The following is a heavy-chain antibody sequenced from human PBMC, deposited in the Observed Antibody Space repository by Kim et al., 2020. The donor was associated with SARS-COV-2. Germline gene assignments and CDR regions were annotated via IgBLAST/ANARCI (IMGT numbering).Heavy chain of an antibody. CDR1: GFTFSSYS. CDR2: ISSSSSYI. CDR3: ARGRPLLLWFGELSSDAFHL. J-gene: IGHJ3*01. D-gene: IGHD3-10*01. Sequence: GGSLRLSCAASGFTFSSYSMNWVRQAPGKGLEWVSSISSSSSYIYYADSVKGRFTISRDNTKNSLYLQMNSLRAEDTAVYYCARGRPLLLWFGELSSDAFHLWGRGTMVPVSS. V-gene: IGHV3-21*01.